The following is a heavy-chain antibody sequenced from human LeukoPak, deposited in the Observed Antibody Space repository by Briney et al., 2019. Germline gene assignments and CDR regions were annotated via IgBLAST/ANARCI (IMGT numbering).Heavy chain of an antibody. CDR3: ARAPDSSGYYWFDP. Sequence: GASLKVSCKASGYTFTGYYMHCVRQAPGQGLEWRGWINPNSGVTNYAQKFQGRVTMTRDTSISTAYMELSRLRSDDTAVYYCARAPDSSGYYWFDPWGQGTLVTVSS. CDR1: GYTFTGYY. CDR2: INPNSGVT. J-gene: IGHJ5*02. D-gene: IGHD3-22*01. V-gene: IGHV1-2*02.